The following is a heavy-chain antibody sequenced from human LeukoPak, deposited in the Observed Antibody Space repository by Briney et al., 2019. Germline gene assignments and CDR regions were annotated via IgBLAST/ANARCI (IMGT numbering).Heavy chain of an antibody. J-gene: IGHJ4*02. CDR2: IYTSGST. CDR1: GGSISSYY. CDR3: ARLYYDFWSGYQPFDY. D-gene: IGHD3-3*01. V-gene: IGHV4-4*07. Sequence: PSETLSLTCTVSGGSISSYYWSWIRQPAGKGLEWIGRIYTSGSTNYNPSLKSRVTMSVDTSKNQFSLKLSSVTAADTAVYYCARLYYDFWSGYQPFDYWGQGTLVTVSS.